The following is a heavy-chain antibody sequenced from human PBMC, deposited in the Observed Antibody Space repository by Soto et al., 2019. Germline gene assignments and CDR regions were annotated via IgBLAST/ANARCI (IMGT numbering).Heavy chain of an antibody. CDR1: GFSFSSYA. Sequence: DVQLLESGGGLVQPDGSLRLSSAASGFSFSSYAMVWVRQAPVKGLERVAVISARGGSSYFADSVKGRFTLSRDNSKNVLSLEMNSLRAEDTAIYFCAKGSIEYSSSVDNWGQGTLVVVSS. V-gene: IGHV3-23*01. CDR3: AKGSIEYSSSVDN. D-gene: IGHD5-12*01. J-gene: IGHJ4*02. CDR2: ISARGGSS.